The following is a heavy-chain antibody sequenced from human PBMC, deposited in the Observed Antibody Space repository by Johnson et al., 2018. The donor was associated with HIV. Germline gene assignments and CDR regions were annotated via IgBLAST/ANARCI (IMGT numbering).Heavy chain of an antibody. CDR2: IPYDGSDK. D-gene: IGHD3-3*01. J-gene: IGHJ3*01. CDR1: GFTFSSYG. CDR3: ARATYPNFWGGSSPSHAFHV. Sequence: QVQLVESGGGVVQPGRSLRLSCAASGFTFSSYGMYWVRQAPGKGLEWVSFIPYDGSDKYYTDSVTGRFTIYRENAKNSLFLQMTRLRVEDTAFYYCARATYPNFWGGSSPSHAFHVWGQGTMVTVSS. V-gene: IGHV3-30*03.